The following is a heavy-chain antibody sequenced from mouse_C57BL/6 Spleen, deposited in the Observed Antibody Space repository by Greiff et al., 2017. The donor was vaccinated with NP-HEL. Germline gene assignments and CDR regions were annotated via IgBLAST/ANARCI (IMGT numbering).Heavy chain of an antibody. CDR2: IYPGDGDT. Sequence: VQLQQSGPELVKPGASVKISCKASGYAFSSSWMNWVKQRPGKGLEWIGRIYPGDGDTNYNGKFKGKATLTADKSSSTAYMQLSSLTSEDSAVYFCARDGVPYCNFYAMDYWGQGTSVTVSS. D-gene: IGHD2-1*01. CDR1: GYAFSSSW. V-gene: IGHV1-82*01. CDR3: ARDGVPYCNFYAMDY. J-gene: IGHJ4*01.